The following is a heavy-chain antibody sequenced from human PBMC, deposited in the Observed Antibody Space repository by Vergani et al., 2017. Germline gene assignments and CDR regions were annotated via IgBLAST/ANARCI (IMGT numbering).Heavy chain of an antibody. CDR2: ISYDGSNK. CDR3: AKGSYYYDSSGYPPDAFDI. CDR1: GFTFSSYG. V-gene: IGHV3-30*18. J-gene: IGHJ3*02. D-gene: IGHD3-22*01. Sequence: QVQLVESGGGVVQPGRSLRLSCAASGFTFSSYGMHWVRQAPGKGLEWVAVISYDGSNKYYADSVKGRFTISRDNSKNTLYLQMNSLRADDTAVYYCAKGSYYYDSSGYPPDAFDIWGQGTMVTVSS.